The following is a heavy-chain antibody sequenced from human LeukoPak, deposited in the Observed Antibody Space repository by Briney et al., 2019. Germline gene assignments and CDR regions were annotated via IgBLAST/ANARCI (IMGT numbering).Heavy chain of an antibody. D-gene: IGHD2/OR15-2a*01. CDR1: GGSISSGSYD. CDR2: IHSSGST. CDR3: ARRIPTFFFDF. Sequence: KSSETLSLTCTVSGGSISSGSYDWGWIRQPPGKGLEWIGSIHSSGSTDCNPSLKSRVTISVDTSKKQFSLKLSSVTAADTAVYYCARRIPTFFFDFWGQGILVTVSS. J-gene: IGHJ4*02. V-gene: IGHV4-39*01.